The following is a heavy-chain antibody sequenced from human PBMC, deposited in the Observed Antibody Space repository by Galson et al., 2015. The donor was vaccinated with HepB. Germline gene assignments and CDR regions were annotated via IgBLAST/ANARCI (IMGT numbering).Heavy chain of an antibody. CDR2: INPSGGST. Sequence: SVKVSCKASGYTFTSYYMHWVRQAPGQGLEWMGIINPSGGSTSYAQKFQGRVTMTRDTSTSTVYMELSSLRSEDTAVYYCARDILYYYDSSGYYHDAFDIWGQGTMVTVSS. CDR3: ARDILYYYDSSGYYHDAFDI. J-gene: IGHJ3*02. CDR1: GYTFTSYY. V-gene: IGHV1-46*03. D-gene: IGHD3-22*01.